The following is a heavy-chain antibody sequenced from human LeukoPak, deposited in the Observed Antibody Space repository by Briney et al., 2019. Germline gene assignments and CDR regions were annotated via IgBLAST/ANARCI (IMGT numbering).Heavy chain of an antibody. V-gene: IGHV1-2*02. CDR1: AYTFTAYY. CDR3: ARAKVLVPDH. CDR2: INPNSGGT. J-gene: IGHJ4*02. Sequence: ASVKVSCKASAYTFTAYYMHWMRQAPGQGPEWMGWINPNSGGTNFAQKFQGRVTMTSDTSISTAYMELSSLRSDDTAIYYCARAKVLVPDHWGQGTLVTVSS.